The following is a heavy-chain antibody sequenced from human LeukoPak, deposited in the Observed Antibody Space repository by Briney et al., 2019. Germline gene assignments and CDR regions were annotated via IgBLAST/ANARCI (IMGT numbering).Heavy chain of an antibody. J-gene: IGHJ4*02. Sequence: PVKVSCKASGGTFSSYAISWVRQAPGQGLEWMGRIIPIFGTANYAQKFQGRVTITTDESTSTAYMELSSLRSEDTAVYYCARLGEMATDLSDYWGQGTLVTVSS. V-gene: IGHV1-69*05. D-gene: IGHD5-24*01. CDR2: IIPIFGTA. CDR3: ARLGEMATDLSDY. CDR1: GGTFSSYA.